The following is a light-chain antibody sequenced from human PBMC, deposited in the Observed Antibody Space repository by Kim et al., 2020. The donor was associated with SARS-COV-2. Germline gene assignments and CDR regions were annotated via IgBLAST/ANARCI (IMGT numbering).Light chain of an antibody. CDR2: GGT. Sequence: SPGQTATLSCRASQRVGSAYSAWFQHRPGQPPRLLVFGGTGRATGIPDRFSVSGSGTDSTLTISRLEPEDFAVYYCHQYGDSPRTFGPGTRLEIK. CDR3: HQYGDSPRT. J-gene: IGKJ5*01. V-gene: IGKV3-20*01. CDR1: QRVGSAY.